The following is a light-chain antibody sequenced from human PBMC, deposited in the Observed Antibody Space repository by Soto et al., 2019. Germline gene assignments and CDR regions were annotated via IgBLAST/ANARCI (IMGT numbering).Light chain of an antibody. CDR3: QQLKTYPFT. J-gene: IGKJ5*01. Sequence: AIQLTQSPSSLSASVGDRVSITCRASQGISSALAWYQHNPGKAPKILIYDASSLQSGVPSRFSGSESGTECTLTISSLQPEDFATYYCQQLKTYPFTFGQGTRLEIK. CDR1: QGISSA. V-gene: IGKV1-13*02. CDR2: DAS.